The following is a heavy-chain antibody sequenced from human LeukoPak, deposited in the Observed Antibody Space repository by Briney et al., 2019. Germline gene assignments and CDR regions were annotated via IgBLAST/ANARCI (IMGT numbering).Heavy chain of an antibody. CDR3: ARVLKDYYFSSGYTAEAFDY. J-gene: IGHJ4*02. CDR2: INAGNGNT. Sequence: ASVKVSCKASGYTFTSYAMHWVRQAPGQRLEWMGWINAGNGNTKYSQKFQGRVTITRDTSASTAYMELSSLRSEDTAVYYCARVLKDYYFSSGYTAEAFDYWGQGTLVTVSS. V-gene: IGHV1-3*01. CDR1: GYTFTSYA. D-gene: IGHD3-22*01.